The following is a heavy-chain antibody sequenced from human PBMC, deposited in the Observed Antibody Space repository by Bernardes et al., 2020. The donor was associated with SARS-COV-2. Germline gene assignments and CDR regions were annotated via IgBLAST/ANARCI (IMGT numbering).Heavy chain of an antibody. D-gene: IGHD2-2*01. Sequence: SETLSLTCTVSGGSISSYYWSWIRQPPGKGLEWIGYIYYSGSTNYNPSLKSRVTISVDTSKNQFSLKLSSVTAADTAVYYCARDNPLVPAANGAFDIWGQGTMVTVSS. CDR3: ARDNPLVPAANGAFDI. CDR1: GGSISSYY. CDR2: IYYSGST. J-gene: IGHJ3*02. V-gene: IGHV4-59*01.